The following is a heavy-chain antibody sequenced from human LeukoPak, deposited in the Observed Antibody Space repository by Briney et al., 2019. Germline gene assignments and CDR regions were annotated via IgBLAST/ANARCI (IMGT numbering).Heavy chain of an antibody. CDR1: GGTFSSYA. J-gene: IGHJ4*02. Sequence: ASVTVSCKASGGTFSSYAISWVRQAPGQGLEWMGGIIPIFGTANYAQKFQGRVTITADKSTSTAYMELSSLRSEDTAVYYCARDYYDSSGSHYGGYWGQGTLVTVSS. D-gene: IGHD3-22*01. CDR3: ARDYYDSSGSHYGGY. CDR2: IIPIFGTA. V-gene: IGHV1-69*06.